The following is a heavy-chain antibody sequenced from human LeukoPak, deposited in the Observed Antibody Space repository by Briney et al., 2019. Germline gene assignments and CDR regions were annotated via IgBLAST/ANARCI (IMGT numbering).Heavy chain of an antibody. V-gene: IGHV3-48*02. Sequence: GGSLRLSCAASGFTFSSYSMNWVRQAPGKGLEWVSYISSGSHTINYADSVKGRFTISRDNAKNSLYLQMSSLRDEDTAVYYCARGITVTKTVDYWGQGTLVTVSS. CDR2: ISSGSHTI. J-gene: IGHJ4*02. CDR3: ARGITVTKTVDY. CDR1: GFTFSSYS. D-gene: IGHD4-17*01.